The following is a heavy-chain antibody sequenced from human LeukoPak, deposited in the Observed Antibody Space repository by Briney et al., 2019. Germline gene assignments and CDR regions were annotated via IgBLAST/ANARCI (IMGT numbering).Heavy chain of an antibody. V-gene: IGHV4-4*02. Sequence: PSETLSLTCAVSGGSISSSNWWSWVRQPPGKGLEWIGEIYHSGSTNYNPSLKSRVTISVDKSKNQFSLKLSSVTAADTAVYYCARGVAAAGTDRFDPWGQGTLVTVFS. CDR2: IYHSGST. CDR1: GGSISSSNW. CDR3: ARGVAAAGTDRFDP. J-gene: IGHJ5*02. D-gene: IGHD6-13*01.